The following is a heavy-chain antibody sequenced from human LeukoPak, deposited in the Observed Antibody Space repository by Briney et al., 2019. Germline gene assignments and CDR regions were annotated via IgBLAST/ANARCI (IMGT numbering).Heavy chain of an antibody. CDR3: ARAGYDYGDPGEVLLDY. J-gene: IGHJ4*02. CDR2: ISSSSSYI. V-gene: IGHV3-21*01. Sequence: PGGSLRLSCAASGFTFSGYSMNWVRQAPGKGLEWVSSISSSSSYIYYADSVKGRFTISRDNAKNSLYLQMNSLRAEDTAVYYCARAGYDYGDPGEVLLDYWGQGTLVTVSS. D-gene: IGHD4-17*01. CDR1: GFTFSGYS.